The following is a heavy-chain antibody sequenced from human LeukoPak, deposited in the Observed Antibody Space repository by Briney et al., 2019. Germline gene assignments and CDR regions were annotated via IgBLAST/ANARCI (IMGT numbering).Heavy chain of an antibody. V-gene: IGHV4-39*07. D-gene: IGHD3-22*01. J-gene: IGHJ4*02. CDR3: ASHYYDSSGYYYSDY. Sequence: SETLSLTCTVSGGSISSSSYYWGWIRQPPGKGLEWIGSIYYSGSTYYNPSLKSRVTISVDTSKNQFSLKLSSVTAADTAVYYCASHYYDSSGYYYSDYWGQGTLVTVSS. CDR1: GGSISSSSYY. CDR2: IYYSGST.